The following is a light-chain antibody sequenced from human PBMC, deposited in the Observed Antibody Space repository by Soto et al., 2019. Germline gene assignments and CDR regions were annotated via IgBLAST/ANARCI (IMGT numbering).Light chain of an antibody. V-gene: IGKV3-15*01. CDR3: LQYDNWPPWT. Sequence: EIVLTQSPATLSVSPGERATLSCGASRSVSSSIAWYQQKPGQAPRLLIHGASTRATGIPARFSGSGSGTEFTLSISSLQSEDFAVYYCLQYDNWPPWTFGQGTKVDIK. CDR2: GAS. J-gene: IGKJ1*01. CDR1: RSVSSS.